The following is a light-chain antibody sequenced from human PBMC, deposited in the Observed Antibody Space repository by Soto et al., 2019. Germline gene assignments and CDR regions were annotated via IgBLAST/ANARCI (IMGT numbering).Light chain of an antibody. CDR3: SSWDYSLSGVL. CDR2: RSN. J-gene: IGLJ2*01. Sequence: QPVLTQPPSASGTPGQRVTISCSGSSSNIGSNDAFWYQQPPGTAPKLPIYRSNKRPPVVPDRFSGSKSRTSASLAISGLRAEDEADYYCSSWDYSLSGVLFGGGTKLTVL. V-gene: IGLV1-47*01. CDR1: SSNIGSND.